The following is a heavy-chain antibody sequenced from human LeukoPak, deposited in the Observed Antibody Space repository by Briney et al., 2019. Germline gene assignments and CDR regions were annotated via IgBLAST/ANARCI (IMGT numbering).Heavy chain of an antibody. CDR3: AKGATLYYYMDV. Sequence: GRSLRLSCAASGFTFSSYGMHWVRQAPGKGLEWVAFIRYDGSNKYYADSVKGRFTISRDNSKNTLYLQMNSLRAEDTAVYYCAKGATLYYYMDVWGKGTTVTISS. CDR1: GFTFSSYG. J-gene: IGHJ6*03. V-gene: IGHV3-30*02. CDR2: IRYDGSNK.